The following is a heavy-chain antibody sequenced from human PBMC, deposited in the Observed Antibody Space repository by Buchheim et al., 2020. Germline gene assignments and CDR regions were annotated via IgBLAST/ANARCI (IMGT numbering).Heavy chain of an antibody. CDR1: GFTFSSYE. CDR3: ASHGTAMVTYYYYYGMDV. Sequence: EVQLVESGGGLVQPGGSLRLSCAASGFTFSSYEMNWVRQAPGKGLEWVSYISSSRSTIYYADSVKGRFTISRDNAKNSLYLQMNSLRAEDTAVYYCASHGTAMVTYYYYYGMDVWGQGTT. D-gene: IGHD5-18*01. V-gene: IGHV3-48*03. CDR2: ISSSRSTI. J-gene: IGHJ6*02.